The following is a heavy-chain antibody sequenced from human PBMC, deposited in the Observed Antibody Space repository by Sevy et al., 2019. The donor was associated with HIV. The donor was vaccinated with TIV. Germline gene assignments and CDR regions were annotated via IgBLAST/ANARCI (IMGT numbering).Heavy chain of an antibody. J-gene: IGHJ3*02. CDR3: ARSKMGYCSSTSCYDGDAFDI. CDR1: GYTFTGYY. V-gene: IGHV1-2*04. CDR2: INPNSGGT. D-gene: IGHD2-2*01. Sequence: ASVKVSCKASGYTFTGYYMHWVRQAPGQGLEWMGWINPNSGGTNYAQKFQGWVTMTRDTSISTAYMELSRLRSDDTAVYYCARSKMGYCSSTSCYDGDAFDIWGPGTMVTVSS.